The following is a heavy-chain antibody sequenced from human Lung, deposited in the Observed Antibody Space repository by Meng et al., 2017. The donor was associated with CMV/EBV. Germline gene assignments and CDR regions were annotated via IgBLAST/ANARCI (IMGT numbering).Heavy chain of an antibody. J-gene: IGHJ1*01. CDR1: GDSITNHNW. D-gene: IGHD3-10*01. V-gene: IGHV4-4*02. CDR3: LRRSGGSV. Sequence: QGPLRGARTPLVKPSETLSLTCAVSGDSITNHNWWAWVRQPPGKGLEWIGEIPHRGSSAYNPSLKSRVSMSIDKSKNQFSLKLTSVTAADTAVYHCLRRSGGSVWGQGTLVTVSS. CDR2: IPHRGSS.